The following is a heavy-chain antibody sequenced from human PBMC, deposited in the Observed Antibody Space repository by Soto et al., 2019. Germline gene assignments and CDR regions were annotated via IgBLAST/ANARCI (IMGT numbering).Heavy chain of an antibody. J-gene: IGHJ6*02. V-gene: IGHV1-18*04. D-gene: IGHD6-19*01. Sequence: ASVKVSCKASGYTFTSYGISWVRQAPGQGLEWMGWISAYNGNTNYAQKLPGRVTMTTDTSTSTAYMELRSLRSDDTAVYYCARDRAGANYYYYGMDVWGQGTTVTVSS. CDR3: ARDRAGANYYYYGMDV. CDR2: ISAYNGNT. CDR1: GYTFTSYG.